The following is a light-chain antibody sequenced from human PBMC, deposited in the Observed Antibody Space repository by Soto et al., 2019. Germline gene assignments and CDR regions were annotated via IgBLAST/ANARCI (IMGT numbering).Light chain of an antibody. V-gene: IGLV1-47*01. CDR2: RNN. CDR3: AAWDDSLSGVV. CDR1: SSNIGSYY. Sequence: QSVLTQPPSASGTPGQRVTISCSGSSSNIGSYYVYWYQQLPGTAPKLLIYRNNQRPSGAPDRFSGSKSGTSASLAISGLRSEDEADYYCAAWDDSLSGVVFGGGTKLTVL. J-gene: IGLJ2*01.